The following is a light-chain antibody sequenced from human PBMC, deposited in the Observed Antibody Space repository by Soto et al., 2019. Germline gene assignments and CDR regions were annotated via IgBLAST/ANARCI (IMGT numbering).Light chain of an antibody. J-gene: IGKJ1*01. Sequence: EIVLTQSPGTLSLSPGERATLSCRASQTVSSSFLAWYQQTPGQAPRLLIXXAXTXATGITARFSGRGSGTDFTLIITSLEPEDFALYYCLQYGDSLKTFGQGTKVDIK. CDR3: LQYGDSLKT. CDR1: QTVSSSF. V-gene: IGKV3-20*01. CDR2: XAX.